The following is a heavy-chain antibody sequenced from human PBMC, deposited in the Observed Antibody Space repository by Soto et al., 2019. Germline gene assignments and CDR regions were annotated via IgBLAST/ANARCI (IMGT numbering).Heavy chain of an antibody. D-gene: IGHD3-3*01. CDR3: ARLLGVEYFQH. V-gene: IGHV4-39*01. CDR1: GGSISSSSYY. Sequence: SETLSLTCTVSGGSISSSSYYWGWIRQPPGKGLEWIGSIYYSGSTYYNPSLKSRVTISVDTSKNQFSLKLSSVTAADTAVYYCARLLGVEYFQHWGQGTLVTVSS. CDR2: IYYSGST. J-gene: IGHJ1*01.